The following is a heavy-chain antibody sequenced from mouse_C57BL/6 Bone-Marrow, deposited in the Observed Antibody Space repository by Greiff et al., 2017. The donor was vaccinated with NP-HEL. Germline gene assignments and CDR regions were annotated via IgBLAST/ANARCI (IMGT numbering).Heavy chain of an antibody. Sequence: QVQLQQSGAELAKPGASVKLSCKASGYTFTSYWMHWVKQRPGQGLEWIGYINPSSGYTKYNQKFKDKATLTADKSSSTAYMQLRSLTYEDSAVYYCARSSRCWYFNVWGTGTTVTVSS. J-gene: IGHJ1*03. CDR1: GYTFTSYW. CDR3: ARSSRCWYFNV. CDR2: INPSSGYT. V-gene: IGHV1-7*01.